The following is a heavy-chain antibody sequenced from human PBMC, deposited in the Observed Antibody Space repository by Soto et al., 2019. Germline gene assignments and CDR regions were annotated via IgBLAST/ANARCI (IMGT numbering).Heavy chain of an antibody. Sequence: QVQLAESGGGVVQPGRSLRLSCTASGFSFNSYGMHWVRQAPGKGPEGVTLISYDGKYKWYADSVKGRFTISRDNSKNTLFLQMNSLREDDTAMYYCARDRRREDYGVFFDSWGQGTLVTVSS. CDR1: GFSFNSYG. CDR3: ARDRRREDYGVFFDS. J-gene: IGHJ4*02. CDR2: ISYDGKYK. D-gene: IGHD4-17*01. V-gene: IGHV3-30*03.